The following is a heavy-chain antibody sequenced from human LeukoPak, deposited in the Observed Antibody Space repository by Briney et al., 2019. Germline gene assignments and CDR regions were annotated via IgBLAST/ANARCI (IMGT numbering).Heavy chain of an antibody. V-gene: IGHV3-21*01. D-gene: IGHD3-3*01. CDR3: ARDSYDFWGGYPIYYYYYYMDV. J-gene: IGHJ6*03. Sequence: GGSLRLSCAASGFTYSSYSMNWVRQAPGKGLEWVSSISSSSSYIYYADSVKGRFTISRDNAKISLYLQMNSLRAEDTAVYYCARDSYDFWGGYPIYYYYYYMDVWGKGTTVTVSS. CDR2: ISSSSSYI. CDR1: GFTYSSYS.